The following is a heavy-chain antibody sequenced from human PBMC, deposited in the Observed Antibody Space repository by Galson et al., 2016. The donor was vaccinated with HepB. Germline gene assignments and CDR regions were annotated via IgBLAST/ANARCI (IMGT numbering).Heavy chain of an antibody. J-gene: IGHJ4*02. CDR1: GFTLSSYS. Sequence: SLRLSCAASGFTLSSYSMTWVRQAPGKGLEWVSSISHSSGNIYYADSLKGRFTVSRDKARNSMFLQMNSLRVEDTAVYYCTRGIENDFWSGYYYGGQGTVVTVSS. CDR3: TRGIENDFWSGYYY. V-gene: IGHV3-21*01. D-gene: IGHD3-3*01. CDR2: ISHSSGNI.